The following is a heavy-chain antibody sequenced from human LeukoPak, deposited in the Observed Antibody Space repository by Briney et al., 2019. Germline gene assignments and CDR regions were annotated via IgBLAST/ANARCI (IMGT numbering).Heavy chain of an antibody. CDR1: GYTFTSYG. Sequence: ASVKVSCKASGYTFTSYGISWVRQAPGQGLEWMGWINTNTGNPTYAQGFTGRFVFSLDTSVSTAYLQISSLKAEDTAVYYCARESGIAVAGTGDWFDPWGQGTLVTVSS. CDR2: INTNTGNP. CDR3: ARESGIAVAGTGDWFDP. V-gene: IGHV7-4-1*02. J-gene: IGHJ5*02. D-gene: IGHD6-19*01.